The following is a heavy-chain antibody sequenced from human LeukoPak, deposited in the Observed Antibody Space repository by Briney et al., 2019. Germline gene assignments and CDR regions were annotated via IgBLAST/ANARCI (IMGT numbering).Heavy chain of an antibody. D-gene: IGHD4-17*01. CDR1: GGTFSSYA. CDR2: IIPIFGTA. Sequence: SVKVSCKASGGTFSSYAISWVRQAPGQGLEWMGGIIPIFGTANYAQKFQGRVTITADKSTSTAYMELSSLRSEDTAVYYCARERAGGYGDYVNWGQGTLVTVSS. V-gene: IGHV1-69*06. J-gene: IGHJ4*02. CDR3: ARERAGGYGDYVN.